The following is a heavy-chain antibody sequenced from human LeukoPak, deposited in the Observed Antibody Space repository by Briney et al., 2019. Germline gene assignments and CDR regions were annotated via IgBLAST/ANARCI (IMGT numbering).Heavy chain of an antibody. CDR1: GGSISSGSYY. Sequence: SQTLSLTCTVSGGSISSGSYYWSWIRQPAGKGLEWIGRIYTSGSTNYNPSLKSRVTISVDTSKNQFSLKLSSVTAADTAVYYCARAEYSSGWYSRKIYYYYYMDVWGKGTTVTVSS. CDR3: ARAEYSSGWYSRKIYYYYYMDV. D-gene: IGHD6-19*01. V-gene: IGHV4-61*02. J-gene: IGHJ6*03. CDR2: IYTSGST.